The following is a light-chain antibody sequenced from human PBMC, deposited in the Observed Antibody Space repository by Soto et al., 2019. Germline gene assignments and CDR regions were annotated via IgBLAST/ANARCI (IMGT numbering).Light chain of an antibody. Sequence: EIVLTQSPGTLSLSPGERATLSCRASQSVSVNSLAWYQQKGGQAPRLLIYAASTRATGVPDRFSGSGSGKDFALTISRLETEECAVYYCQQYGGSTFTFGPGTKVHIK. CDR1: QSVSVNS. J-gene: IGKJ3*01. CDR3: QQYGGSTFT. CDR2: AAS. V-gene: IGKV3-20*01.